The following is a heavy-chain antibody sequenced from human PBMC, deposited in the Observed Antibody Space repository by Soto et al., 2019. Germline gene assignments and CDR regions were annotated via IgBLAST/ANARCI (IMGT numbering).Heavy chain of an antibody. J-gene: IGHJ4*02. CDR3: TRDLTYYYDSSGYYSVFDY. D-gene: IGHD3-22*01. CDR2: IRSKAYGGTT. V-gene: IGHV3-49*03. Sequence: GGSLRLSCTASGFTFGDYAMSWFRQAPGKGLERVGFIRSKAYGGTTEYAASVKGRFTISRDDSKSIAYLQMNSLKTEDTAVYYCTRDLTYYYDSSGYYSVFDYWGQGTLVTVSS. CDR1: GFTFGDYA.